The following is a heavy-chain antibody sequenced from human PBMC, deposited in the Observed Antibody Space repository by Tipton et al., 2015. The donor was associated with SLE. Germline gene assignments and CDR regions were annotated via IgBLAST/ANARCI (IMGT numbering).Heavy chain of an antibody. Sequence: TLSLTCNVSGGSITSGGNYWSWIRQHPGKGLEWIGYIGYSGTTSYNPSLKSRVTISADMSKNQFSLKLTSVTAADTAVYYCARRVAAAGRAEWFDPWGQGTLITVSS. CDR3: ARRVAAAGRAEWFDP. CDR1: GGSITSGGNY. D-gene: IGHD6-13*01. J-gene: IGHJ5*02. CDR2: IGYSGTT. V-gene: IGHV4-31*03.